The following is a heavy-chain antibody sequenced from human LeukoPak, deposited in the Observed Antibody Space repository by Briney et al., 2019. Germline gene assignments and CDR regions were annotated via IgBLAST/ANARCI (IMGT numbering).Heavy chain of an antibody. D-gene: IGHD3-16*01. CDR2: ISSSSSYM. Sequence: PGGSLRLSCAASGFTFSTYSMNWVRQAPGEGLEWVSSISSSSSYMYYADSVKGRFTISRDNAKDSLFLQMNSLRVEDTAVYYCARSGLKAGGDYWGQGTLVTVSS. J-gene: IGHJ4*02. CDR1: GFTFSTYS. CDR3: ARSGLKAGGDY. V-gene: IGHV3-21*01.